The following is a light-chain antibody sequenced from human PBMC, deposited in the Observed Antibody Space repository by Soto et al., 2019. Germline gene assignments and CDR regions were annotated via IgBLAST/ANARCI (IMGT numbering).Light chain of an antibody. J-gene: IGKJ4*01. CDR1: QTGSSY. V-gene: IGKV3-11*01. CDR3: QRRSTWPILT. Sequence: VLTQSPATLSLSPGERATLSCRASQTGSSYLAWYQQTPSQAPRLLIYYGSNRATGIPARFSVSGSGTDYTLSISHLEPADFAVYYCQRRSTWPILTFGGGTKVEL. CDR2: YGS.